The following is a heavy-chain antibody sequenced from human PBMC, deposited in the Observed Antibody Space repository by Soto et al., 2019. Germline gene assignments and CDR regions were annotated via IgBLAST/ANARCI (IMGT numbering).Heavy chain of an antibody. J-gene: IGHJ5*02. V-gene: IGHV4-4*07. CDR3: ARTLVAAGTDNWFDP. CDR1: GGSISSYY. Sequence: PSETLSLTCSVSGGSISSYYWSWIRQPAGKGLEWIGRIYSSGSTKYNPSLKSRVIMSVDTSKNQFSLKLYSVTAADTAVYYCARTLVAAGTDNWFDPWGQGTLVTVSS. D-gene: IGHD6-13*01. CDR2: IYSSGST.